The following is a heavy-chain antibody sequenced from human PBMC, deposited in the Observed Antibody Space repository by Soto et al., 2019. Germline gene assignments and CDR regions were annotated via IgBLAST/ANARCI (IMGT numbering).Heavy chain of an antibody. Sequence: PSETLSLTCTVSGGSISSYYWSWIRQPPGKGLEWIGYIYYSGGTYYNPSLKSRVTISVDTSKNQFSLKLSSVTAADTAVYYCARDRRGGYGMDVWGQGTTVTVSS. V-gene: IGHV4-59*06. CDR1: GGSISSYY. D-gene: IGHD3-10*01. CDR2: IYYSGGT. CDR3: ARDRRGGYGMDV. J-gene: IGHJ6*02.